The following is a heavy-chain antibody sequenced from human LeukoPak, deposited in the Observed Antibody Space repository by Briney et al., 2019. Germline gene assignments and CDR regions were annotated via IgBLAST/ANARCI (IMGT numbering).Heavy chain of an antibody. CDR1: GGSIRSSNW. Sequence: SGTLSLTCAVSGGSIRSSNWWSWVRQPPGKGLEWIGEIYHSGSTNYNPSLKSRVTISVDTSKNQFSLRLTSVTAADTAVYYCARLVRSSWYHEVLRGRDYWGQGTLVTVSS. CDR3: ARLVRSSWYHEVLRGRDY. CDR2: IYHSGST. J-gene: IGHJ4*02. D-gene: IGHD6-13*01. V-gene: IGHV4-4*02.